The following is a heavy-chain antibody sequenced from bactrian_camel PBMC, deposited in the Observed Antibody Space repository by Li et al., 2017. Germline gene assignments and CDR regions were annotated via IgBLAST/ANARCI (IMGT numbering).Heavy chain of an antibody. Sequence: HVQLVESGGGSVQAGGSLRLSCRYTYRGSCMGWFRQSPGKGREGVATINSSGGRTYYADSVKVRFTISLDNAKKTLYLQMNNLKPGDTAMYFCAGRDWGTVGSWSDFNFWGQGTQVTVS. J-gene: IGHJ4*01. V-gene: IGHV3S1*01. D-gene: IGHD5*01. CDR2: INSSGGRT. CDR1: YTYRGSC. CDR3: AGRDWGTVGSWSDFNF.